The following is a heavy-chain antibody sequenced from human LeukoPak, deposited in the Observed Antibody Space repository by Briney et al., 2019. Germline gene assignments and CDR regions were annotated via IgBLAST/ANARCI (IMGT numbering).Heavy chain of an antibody. CDR2: INTNTGNP. CDR1: GYTFTSYG. J-gene: IGHJ6*03. V-gene: IGHV7-4-1*02. CDR3: AREMAAINYMDV. D-gene: IGHD5-24*01. Sequence: ASVKVSCKASGYTFTSYGISWVRQAPGQGLEWMGWINTNTGNPTYAQGFTGRFVFSLGTSVTTAYLQISSLKAEDTAVYYCAREMAAINYMDVWGKGTTVTVSS.